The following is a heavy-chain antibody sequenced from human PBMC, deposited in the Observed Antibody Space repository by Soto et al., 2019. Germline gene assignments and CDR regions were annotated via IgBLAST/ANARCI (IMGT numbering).Heavy chain of an antibody. Sequence: GGSLRLSCAASGFTFSDYYMSWIRQATGKGLEWVSYISSSGSTIYYADSAKGRFTIPRDNAKNSLYLQMNSLRAEDTAVYYCARQLVWLRFGMNVWGEATKVTVSS. CDR2: ISSSGSTI. CDR1: GFTFSDYY. J-gene: IGHJ6*04. D-gene: IGHD6-13*01. CDR3: ARQLVWLRFGMNV. V-gene: IGHV3-11*01.